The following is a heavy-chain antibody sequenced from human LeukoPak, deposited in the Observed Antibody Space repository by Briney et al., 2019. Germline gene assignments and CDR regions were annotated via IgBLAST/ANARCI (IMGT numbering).Heavy chain of an antibody. D-gene: IGHD5-24*01. CDR2: INPNSGDT. CDR3: ARESLQMHMASDAFDI. Sequence: GASVKVSCKPSGYTFTGYCMHWVRQAPGQGLEWMGWINPNSGDTNYAQKFQGRVTMTRDTSTSTAYMELSTLRSDDTAVYYCARESLQMHMASDAFDIWGQGTMVTVSS. CDR1: GYTFTGYC. V-gene: IGHV1-2*02. J-gene: IGHJ3*02.